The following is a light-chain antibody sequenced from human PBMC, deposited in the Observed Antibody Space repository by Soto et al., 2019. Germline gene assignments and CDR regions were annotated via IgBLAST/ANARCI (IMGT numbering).Light chain of an antibody. CDR3: QQYNNWHPIT. Sequence: DIQMTQSPSSLSASVGDRVTITCRASQTINSYLNWYRQKPGKATELLIYAASSLHSGVPSRFSGSGSGTEFTLTLSSLQSEDFAFYYCQQYNNWHPITFGQGTRLEIK. V-gene: IGKV1-39*01. CDR2: AAS. J-gene: IGKJ5*01. CDR1: QTINSY.